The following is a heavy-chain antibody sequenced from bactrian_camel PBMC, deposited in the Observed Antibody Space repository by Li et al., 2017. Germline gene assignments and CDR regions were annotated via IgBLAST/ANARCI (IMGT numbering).Heavy chain of an antibody. J-gene: IGHJ4*01. Sequence: HVQLVESGGGLVQPGGSLRLSCAASGFSFSNSYMSWARQAPGKEREEVASIDGYGTRTYAVSVKGRCTISRDNAKNTVYLQMNSLRSEDTALYYCATAAGSGNIWSAFHYWGQGTQVTVS. CDR2: IDGYGTRT. CDR1: GFSFSNSY. V-gene: IGHV3-2*01. D-gene: IGHD6*01. CDR3: ATAAGSGNIWSAFHY.